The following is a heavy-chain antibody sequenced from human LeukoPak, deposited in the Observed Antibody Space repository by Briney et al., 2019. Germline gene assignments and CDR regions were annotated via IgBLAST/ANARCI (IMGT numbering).Heavy chain of an antibody. CDR3: ARGYSGSYRVDY. CDR2: ISSDGSST. Sequence: GGALRLSCAASGFTFSSYWMHWVRQAPGKGLVWVSRISSDGSSTTYADSVKGRFTISRDNAKNTLYLQMNSLRAEDTAVYYCARGYSGSYRVDYWGQGTLVTVSS. J-gene: IGHJ4*02. D-gene: IGHD1-26*01. CDR1: GFTFSSYW. V-gene: IGHV3-74*01.